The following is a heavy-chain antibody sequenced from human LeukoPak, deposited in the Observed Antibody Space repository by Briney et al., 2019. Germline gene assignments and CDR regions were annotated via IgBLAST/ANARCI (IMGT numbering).Heavy chain of an antibody. CDR1: GITFSSYA. CDR2: ISGSGVST. Sequence: GGSLRLSCAASGITFSSYAMGWVRQAPGKGLEWVSSISGSGVSTYYGDSGKGRFTISRDNSKKTLYLQMNSLRAEDTAVYYCATEGGQWFGEPSWGPGTLVTVSS. D-gene: IGHD3-10*01. V-gene: IGHV3-23*01. J-gene: IGHJ5*02. CDR3: ATEGGQWFGEPS.